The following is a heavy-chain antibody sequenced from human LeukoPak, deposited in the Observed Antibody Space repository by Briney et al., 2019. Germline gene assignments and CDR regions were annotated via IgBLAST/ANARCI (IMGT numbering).Heavy chain of an antibody. CDR2: INHSGST. D-gene: IGHD6-13*01. Sequence: SETLSLTCAVYGGSFSGYYWSWIRQPPGKGLEWIGEINHSGSTNYNPSPKSRVTISVDTSKNQFSLKLSSVTAADTAVYYCARSGAAALQYGDAFDIWGQGTMVTVSS. CDR1: GGSFSGYY. CDR3: ARSGAAALQYGDAFDI. V-gene: IGHV4-34*01. J-gene: IGHJ3*02.